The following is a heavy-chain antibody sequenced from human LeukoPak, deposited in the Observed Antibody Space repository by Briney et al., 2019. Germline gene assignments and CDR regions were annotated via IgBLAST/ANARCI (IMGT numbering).Heavy chain of an antibody. CDR3: ARDLWGGSGSGFDY. Sequence: GGSLRLSCAASGFTFSSYWMTWVRHAPGKGLEGVASIKQDGSDKYYVDSVKGRFTISRDNAKNSLYLQMNSLRAEDTAVYYCARDLWGGSGSGFDYWGQGTLVTVSS. D-gene: IGHD3-10*01. V-gene: IGHV3-7*04. J-gene: IGHJ4*02. CDR1: GFTFSSYW. CDR2: IKQDGSDK.